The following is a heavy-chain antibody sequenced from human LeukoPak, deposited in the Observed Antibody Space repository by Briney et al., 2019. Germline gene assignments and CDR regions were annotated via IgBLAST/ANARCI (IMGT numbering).Heavy chain of an antibody. J-gene: IGHJ4*02. CDR1: GGSFSGYY. CDR3: ASWKYSSTPRDY. CDR2: IYYSGST. V-gene: IGHV4-34*01. Sequence: SETLSLTCAVYGGSFSGYYWSWIRQPPGKGLEWIGSIYYSGSTYYNPSLKSRVTISVDTSKNQFSLKLSSVTAADTAVYYCASWKYSSTPRDYWGQGTLVTVSS. D-gene: IGHD6-13*01.